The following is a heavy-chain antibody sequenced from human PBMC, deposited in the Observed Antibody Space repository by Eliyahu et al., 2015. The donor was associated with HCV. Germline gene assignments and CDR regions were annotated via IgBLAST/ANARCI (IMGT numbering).Heavy chain of an antibody. CDR1: GGSISRGXYY. J-gene: IGHJ5*02. CDR3: ARGDRPSYYYDSSGYLGAWFDP. Sequence: QVQLQESGPGLVKPSQTLSLTCTVSGGSISRGXYYXSRTRQHPGKGLEWIGYIYYSGSTYXNPSLKSRVTISVDTSKNQFSLKLSSVTAADTAVYYCARGDRPSYYYDSSGYLGAWFDPWGQGTLVTVSS. D-gene: IGHD3-22*01. V-gene: IGHV4-31*03. CDR2: IYYSGST.